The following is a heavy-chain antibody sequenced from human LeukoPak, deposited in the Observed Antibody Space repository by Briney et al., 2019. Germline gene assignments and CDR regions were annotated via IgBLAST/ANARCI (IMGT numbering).Heavy chain of an antibody. V-gene: IGHV4-59*01. Sequence: SETLSLTCTVSGGSISSYYWSWIRQPPGKGLEWIGYIYYSGSTNYNPSLKSRVTISVDTSKNQFSLKLSSVTAADTPVYYCARDGSVLGIDAFDIWGQGTMVTVSS. D-gene: IGHD7-27*01. J-gene: IGHJ3*02. CDR2: IYYSGST. CDR3: ARDGSVLGIDAFDI. CDR1: GGSISSYY.